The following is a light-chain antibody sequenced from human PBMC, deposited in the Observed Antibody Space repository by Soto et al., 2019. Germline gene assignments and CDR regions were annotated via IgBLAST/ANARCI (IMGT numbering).Light chain of an antibody. Sequence: DIQMTQSPSSLSASVGDRVTSTCRASQSISDYLNWYQQKPGKAPKFLIYAASSLQSGVPSRFSGSGSGTDFTLTISSLQPEDFATYYCQQSYSTPRTFGQGTKVEIK. J-gene: IGKJ1*01. CDR2: AAS. V-gene: IGKV1-39*01. CDR3: QQSYSTPRT. CDR1: QSISDY.